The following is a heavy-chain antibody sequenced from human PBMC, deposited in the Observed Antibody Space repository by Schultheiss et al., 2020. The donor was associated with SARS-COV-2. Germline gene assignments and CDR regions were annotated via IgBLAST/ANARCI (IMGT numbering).Heavy chain of an antibody. D-gene: IGHD3-22*01. CDR2: IYHSGST. V-gene: IGHV4-39*07. J-gene: IGHJ6*02. CDR3: ARSYSGYLDYYYYGMDV. Sequence: SETLSLTCTVSGGSISSSSYYWGWIRQPPGKGLEWIGSIYHSGSTNYNPSLKSRVTISVDKSKNQFSLKLSSVTAADTAVYYCARSYSGYLDYYYYGMDVWGQGTTVTVSS. CDR1: GGSISSSSYY.